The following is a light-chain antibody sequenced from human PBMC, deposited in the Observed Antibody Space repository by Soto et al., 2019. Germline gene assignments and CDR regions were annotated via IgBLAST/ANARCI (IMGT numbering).Light chain of an antibody. J-gene: IGLJ3*02. CDR2: EGS. Sequence: QSALTQPASVSGSPGQSITISCTGTSSDVGSYNLVSWYQQHPGKAPKLMIYEGSKRPSGVSNRFSGSKSGNTASLTISGLQAEDEAYYYCQVWDRSTRVFGGGTKVTVL. CDR1: SSDVGSYNL. CDR3: QVWDRSTRV. V-gene: IGLV2-23*01.